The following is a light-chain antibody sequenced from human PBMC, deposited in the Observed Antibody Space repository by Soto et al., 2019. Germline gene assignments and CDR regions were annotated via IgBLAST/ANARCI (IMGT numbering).Light chain of an antibody. J-gene: IGKJ1*01. Sequence: DIQVTHSHPTLSASVWDRVTITCRASQTISTWMAADQQKQGNDPNLLVYDASTLQSGVASRFSGSGSGTEFTIIISGLQHADSATYYCQQYTNTNHPWMFGQGTKVDI. CDR1: QTISTW. CDR3: QQYTNTNHPWM. CDR2: DAS. V-gene: IGKV1-5*01.